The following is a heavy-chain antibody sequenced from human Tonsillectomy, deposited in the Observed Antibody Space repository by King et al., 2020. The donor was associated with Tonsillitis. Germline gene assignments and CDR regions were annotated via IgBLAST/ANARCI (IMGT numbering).Heavy chain of an antibody. D-gene: IGHD6-19*01. V-gene: IGHV4-39*07. CDR3: AVTYSSGWYNYYGLDV. Sequence: LQLQESGPGLVKPSETLSLTCTVSGGSISSRSYYWGWIRQSPGKGLEWIGTTYYSGSAYYNPSLKSRVTISEDTSKNQFSLKLSSVTAADTAVYYCAVTYSSGWYNYYGLDVWGQGTTVTVSS. J-gene: IGHJ6*02. CDR1: GGSISSRSYY. CDR2: TYYSGSA.